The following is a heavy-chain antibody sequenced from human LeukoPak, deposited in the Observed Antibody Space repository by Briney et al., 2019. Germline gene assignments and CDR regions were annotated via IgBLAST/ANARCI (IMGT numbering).Heavy chain of an antibody. CDR1: GFIVSSNH. J-gene: IGHJ6*04. CDR2: ISGSGGTT. Sequence: GGSLRLSCAASGFIVSSNHMSWVRQAPGKGLEWVSGISGSGGTTYYADSVKGRFTISRDNSKNTLYLQMNSLRAEDTAVYYCAELGITMIGGVWGKGTTVTISS. CDR3: AELGITMIGGV. D-gene: IGHD3-10*02. V-gene: IGHV3-23*01.